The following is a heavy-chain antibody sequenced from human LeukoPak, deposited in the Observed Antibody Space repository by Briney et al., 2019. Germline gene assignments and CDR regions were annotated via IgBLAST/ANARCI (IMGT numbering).Heavy chain of an antibody. CDR2: ISTYNGNT. J-gene: IGHJ5*02. CDR1: GYTFTSYV. V-gene: IGHV1-18*01. CDR3: ARGSSGSLLRIWFDP. D-gene: IGHD1-26*01. Sequence: GASVKVSCKASGYTFTSYVISWVRQAPGQGLEWMGWISTYNGNTNYAQKLQGRVTMTTDTSTSTAYMELMSLRSDDTAVYYCARGSSGSLLRIWFDPWGQGTLVTVSS.